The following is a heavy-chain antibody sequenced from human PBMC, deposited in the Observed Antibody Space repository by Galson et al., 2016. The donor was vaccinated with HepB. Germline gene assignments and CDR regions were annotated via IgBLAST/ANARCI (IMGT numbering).Heavy chain of an antibody. D-gene: IGHD3-3*01. CDR3: AKDLDTSGYDLFGPWGS. CDR2: IPSNGIGA. J-gene: IGHJ4*02. CDR1: GFTFDSYA. V-gene: IGHV3-23*05. Sequence: SLRLSCAASGFTFDSYAMSWVRQAPGKGLEWISGIPSNGIGAQYAGAVKGRFIISRDNSENVLYLQMKSLRAEDKAKYYCAKDLDTSGYDLFGPWGSWGQGILVIVSS.